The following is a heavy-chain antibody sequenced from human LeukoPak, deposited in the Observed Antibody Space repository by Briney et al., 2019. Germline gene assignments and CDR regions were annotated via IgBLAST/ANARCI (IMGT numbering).Heavy chain of an antibody. J-gene: IGHJ4*02. CDR1: GFTFSSYS. Sequence: PGGSLRLSCAASGFTFSSYSMNWVRQAPGKGLEWVSSISSSSSYIYYADSVKGRFTISRDNAKNSLYLQMNSLRAEDTAVYYCARDCSYYYDSSGYCVFDYWGQGTMVTVSS. CDR2: ISSSSSYI. CDR3: ARDCSYYYDSSGYCVFDY. D-gene: IGHD3-22*01. V-gene: IGHV3-21*01.